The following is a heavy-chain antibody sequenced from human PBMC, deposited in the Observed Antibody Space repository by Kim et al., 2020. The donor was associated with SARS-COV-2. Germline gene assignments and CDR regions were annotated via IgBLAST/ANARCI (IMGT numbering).Heavy chain of an antibody. D-gene: IGHD3-10*01. V-gene: IGHV1-8*01. Sequence: ASVKVSCKASGYTFTSYDINWVRQATGQGLEWMGWMNPNSGNTGYAQKFQGRVTMTRKTSISTAYMELSSLRSEDTAVYYCAREGITMVQGVIRYYYGMDVWGQGTTVTVSS. CDR3: AREGITMVQGVIRYYYGMDV. J-gene: IGHJ6*02. CDR1: GYTFTSYD. CDR2: MNPNSGNT.